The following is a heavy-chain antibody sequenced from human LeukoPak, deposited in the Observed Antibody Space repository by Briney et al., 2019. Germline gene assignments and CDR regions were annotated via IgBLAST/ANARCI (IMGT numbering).Heavy chain of an antibody. D-gene: IGHD3-3*01. CDR3: ARSITIFGAFDY. CDR2: ICAYNGNT. V-gene: IGHV1-18*01. J-gene: IGHJ4*02. CDR1: GYTFTSYG. Sequence: ASVKVSCKASGYTFTSYGISWVRQAPGQGLEWMGWICAYNGNTNYAQKLQGRVTMTTGTSTSTAYMELRSLRSDDTAVYYCARSITIFGAFDYWGQGTLVTVSS.